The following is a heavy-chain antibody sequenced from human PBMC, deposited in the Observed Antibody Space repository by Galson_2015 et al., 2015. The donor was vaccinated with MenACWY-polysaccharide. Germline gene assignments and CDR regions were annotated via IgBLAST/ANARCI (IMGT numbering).Heavy chain of an antibody. D-gene: IGHD2-21*01. J-gene: IGHJ6*03. Sequence: SLRLSCAASGFTFSSYGMHWVHQAPGKGLEWVAVISYDGSNKYYADSVKGRFTISRDNSKNTLYLQMNSLRAEDTAVYYCAKDVSDCTVLGGYYYYYMDVWGKGTTVTVSS. V-gene: IGHV3-30*18. CDR2: ISYDGSNK. CDR1: GFTFSSYG. CDR3: AKDVSDCTVLGGYYYYYMDV.